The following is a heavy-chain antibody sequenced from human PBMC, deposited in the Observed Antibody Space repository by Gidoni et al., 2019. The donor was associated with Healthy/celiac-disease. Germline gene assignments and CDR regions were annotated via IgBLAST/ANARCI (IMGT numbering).Heavy chain of an antibody. D-gene: IGHD1-26*01. CDR2: IIPILGIA. Sequence: QVQLVQSGAEVKKPGSSVKVSCKASGGTFSSYAISWVRQAPGQGLEWMGRIIPILGIANYAQKVQGRVTITADKSTSTAYMELSSLRSEDTAVYYCARGHVGSGSFTPGDYWGQGTLVTVSS. J-gene: IGHJ4*02. CDR3: ARGHVGSGSFTPGDY. V-gene: IGHV1-69*04. CDR1: GGTFSSYA.